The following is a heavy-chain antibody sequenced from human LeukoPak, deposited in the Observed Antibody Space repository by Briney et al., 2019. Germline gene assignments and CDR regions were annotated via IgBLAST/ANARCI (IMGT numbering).Heavy chain of an antibody. J-gene: IGHJ4*02. CDR2: IYTSGST. V-gene: IGHV4-61*02. D-gene: IGHD3-9*01. CDR1: GGSISSGSYY. CDR3: ARAQQDYDILTGYYTGEYVFDY. Sequence: PSETLSLTCTVSGGSISSGSYYWSWIRQPAGKGLEWIGRIYTSGSTNYNPSLKSRVTISVDTSKNQFSLKLSSVTAADTAVYYCARAQQDYDILTGYYTGEYVFDYWGQGTLVTVSS.